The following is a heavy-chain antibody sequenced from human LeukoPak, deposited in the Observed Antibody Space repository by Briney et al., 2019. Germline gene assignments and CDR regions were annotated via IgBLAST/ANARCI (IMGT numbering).Heavy chain of an antibody. V-gene: IGHV5-51*01. CDR1: GYSFSNYW. Sequence: GESLKISCKGSGYSFSNYWIGWVRQMPGKGLEWMGIIFPGDSDIRYSPSFQGRVTISVDKSITTAYLQWSSLEASDTATYYCARRGRGGSGSLYYFDYWGQGTLVTVSS. CDR2: IFPGDSDI. J-gene: IGHJ4*02. CDR3: ARRGRGGSGSLYYFDY. D-gene: IGHD3-10*01.